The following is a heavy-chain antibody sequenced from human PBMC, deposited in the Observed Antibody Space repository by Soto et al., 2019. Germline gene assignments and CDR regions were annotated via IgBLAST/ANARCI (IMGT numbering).Heavy chain of an antibody. J-gene: IGHJ4*02. Sequence: VQLVESGGGLVQPGGSLRLSCAASGFTFSSFWMSWVRQAPGKGLEWVANIKTDGSQTHYVDSVKGRFTISRDNPKTSLFLQMNSLRVEDTAVYFCTSDRYPRFYHGSGSYPYYWGQGTPVTVS. CDR3: TSDRYPRFYHGSGSYPYY. V-gene: IGHV3-7*03. CDR2: IKTDGSQT. D-gene: IGHD3-10*01. CDR1: GFTFSSFW.